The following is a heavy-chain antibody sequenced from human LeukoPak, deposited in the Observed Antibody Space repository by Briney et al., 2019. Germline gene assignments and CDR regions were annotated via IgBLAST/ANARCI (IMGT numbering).Heavy chain of an antibody. Sequence: ASVKVSCKASGYTFTNYYIHWVRQAPGQGLECMGIINPSGGSTSYAQKFQGRVTMTRDMSTSTVYMELSSLRSEDTAVYYCARGDTAMVILDVWGKGTTVTVSS. CDR3: ARGDTAMVILDV. V-gene: IGHV1-46*01. J-gene: IGHJ6*04. D-gene: IGHD5-18*01. CDR1: GYTFTNYY. CDR2: INPSGGST.